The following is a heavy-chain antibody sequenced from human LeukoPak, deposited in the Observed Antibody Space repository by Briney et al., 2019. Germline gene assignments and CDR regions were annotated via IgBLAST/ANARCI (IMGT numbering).Heavy chain of an antibody. D-gene: IGHD3-16*01. CDR1: GFTFSTYA. J-gene: IGHJ4*02. CDR3: AKDYAYCAKYYFDY. V-gene: IGHV3-30*18. CDR2: LSYDGHDK. Sequence: PGRSLRLSCAASGFTFSTYAMHGVREAPGKGLESVAVLSYDGHDKYYADSVKGRFTISRDNSKNTLYLQMNSLRADDTAVYYCAKDYAYCAKYYFDYWGQGSLVTVSS.